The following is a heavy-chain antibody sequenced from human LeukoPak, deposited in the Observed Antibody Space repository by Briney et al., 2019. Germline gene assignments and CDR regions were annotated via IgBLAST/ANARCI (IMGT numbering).Heavy chain of an antibody. V-gene: IGHV5-51*01. D-gene: IGHD2-15*01. Sequence: GESLKISCKGSGYSINNYWIGWVRQMPGKGLEWVGIIYPADSDIRYSPSFQGQVTISADKSISTAYLQWSSLKASDTAMYYCARQEYCSGGSCYTWFDPWGQGTLVTVSS. CDR1: GYSINNYW. CDR2: IYPADSDI. CDR3: ARQEYCSGGSCYTWFDP. J-gene: IGHJ5*02.